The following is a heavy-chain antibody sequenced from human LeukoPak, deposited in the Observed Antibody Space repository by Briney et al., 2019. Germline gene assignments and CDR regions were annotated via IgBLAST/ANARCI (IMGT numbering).Heavy chain of an antibody. V-gene: IGHV1-46*01. CDR1: GYTFTSYG. Sequence: GASVKVSCKASGYTFTSYGISWVRQAPGQGLEWMGIINPSGGSTSYAQKFQGRVTMTRDTSTSTVYMELSSLRSEDTAVYYCARDLSHSNEVDIVATIWGYYDSSGYRTLDYWGQGTLVTVSS. CDR2: INPSGGST. J-gene: IGHJ4*02. CDR3: ARDLSHSNEVDIVATIWGYYDSSGYRTLDY. D-gene: IGHD5-12*01.